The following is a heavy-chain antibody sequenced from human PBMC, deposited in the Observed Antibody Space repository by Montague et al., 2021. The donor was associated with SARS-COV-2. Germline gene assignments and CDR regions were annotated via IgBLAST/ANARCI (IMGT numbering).Heavy chain of an antibody. V-gene: IGHV3-30*04. J-gene: IGHJ6*02. D-gene: IGHD3-3*01. CDR2: ISYEGSIT. Sequence: SLRLSCAASGFSFNNYAMDWVRQAPGKGLEWVALISYEGSITHYTDSLKGRFTISRDSVKNTLYLQMKSLRVEDTAVYFCARAQIFEVVTFYHGLDVWGQGTTVTVSS. CDR1: GFSFNNYA. CDR3: ARAQIFEVVTFYHGLDV.